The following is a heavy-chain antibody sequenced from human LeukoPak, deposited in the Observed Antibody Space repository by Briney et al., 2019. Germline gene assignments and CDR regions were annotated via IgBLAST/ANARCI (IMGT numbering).Heavy chain of an antibody. V-gene: IGHV4-39*01. CDR1: GGSISSSSYY. Sequence: SETLSLTCTVSGGSISSSSYYWGWIRQPPGKGLEWIGNIYYSGSTYYNPSLKSRVTISVDTSKNQFSLKLSSVTAADTAVYYCARAAGGYSYGRVDYWGQGTLVTVSS. D-gene: IGHD5-18*01. J-gene: IGHJ4*02. CDR2: IYYSGST. CDR3: ARAAGGYSYGRVDY.